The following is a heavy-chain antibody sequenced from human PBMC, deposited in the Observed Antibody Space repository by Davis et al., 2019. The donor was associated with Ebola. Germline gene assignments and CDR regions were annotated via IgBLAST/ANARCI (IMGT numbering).Heavy chain of an antibody. CDR3: ARALYHEVLDQ. V-gene: IGHV3-30*04. Sequence: PGGSLRLSCAASGFTFRNYAMHWVRQAPGKGLEWVAVVSHSERERFYADSVKGRFTISRDNSENTLYLQMSSLTAADTAVYYCARALYHEVLDQWGQGTPVTVSS. D-gene: IGHD3/OR15-3a*01. CDR1: GFTFRNYA. CDR2: VSHSERER. J-gene: IGHJ4*02.